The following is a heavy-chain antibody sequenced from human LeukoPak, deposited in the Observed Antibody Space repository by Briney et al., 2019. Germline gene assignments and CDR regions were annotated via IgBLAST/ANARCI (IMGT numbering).Heavy chain of an antibody. V-gene: IGHV3-9*01. D-gene: IGHD4-11*01. J-gene: IGHJ6*03. CDR1: GFTFDDYA. CDR2: ISWNSGSI. CDR3: ARVDYSNYLLIYYYYYMDV. Sequence: GRSLRLSCAASGFTFDDYAMHWVRQAPGKGLEWVSGISWNSGSIGYADSVKGRFTISRDNAKNSLYLQMNSLRAEDTAVYYCARVDYSNYLLIYYYYYMDVWGKGTTVTVSS.